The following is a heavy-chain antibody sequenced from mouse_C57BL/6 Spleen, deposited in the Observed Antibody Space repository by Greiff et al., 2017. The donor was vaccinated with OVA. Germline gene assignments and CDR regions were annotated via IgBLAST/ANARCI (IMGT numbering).Heavy chain of an antibody. CDR2: IWSGGST. D-gene: IGHD2-5*01. Sequence: VQLQQSGPGLVQPSQSLSITCTVSGFSLTSYGVHWVRQSPGKGLEWLGVIWSGGSTDYNAAFISRLSISKDNSKSQVFFKMNSLQADDTAIYDCARSYSNYGVGAMDYWGQGTSVTVSS. CDR1: GFSLTSYG. J-gene: IGHJ4*01. CDR3: ARSYSNYGVGAMDY. V-gene: IGHV2-2*01.